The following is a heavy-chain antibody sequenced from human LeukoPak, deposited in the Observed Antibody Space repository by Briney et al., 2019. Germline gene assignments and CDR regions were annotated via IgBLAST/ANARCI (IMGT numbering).Heavy chain of an antibody. CDR2: ISGSGGST. CDR3: ARVPIVVVPAAILGYFDY. Sequence: PGGSLRLSCAASGFAFSSYAMSWVRQAPGKGLEWVSAISGSGGSTYYADSVKGRFTISRDNSKNTLYLQMNSLRAEDTAVYYCARVPIVVVPAAILGYFDYWGQGTLVTVSS. CDR1: GFAFSSYA. D-gene: IGHD2-2*02. V-gene: IGHV3-23*01. J-gene: IGHJ4*02.